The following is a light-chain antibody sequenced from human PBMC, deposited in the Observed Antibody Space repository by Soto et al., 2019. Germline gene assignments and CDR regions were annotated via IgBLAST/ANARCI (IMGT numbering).Light chain of an antibody. Sequence: EKVMTQSPATLSVSPGERATLSCRASQSVNSNLAWYQQKPGQAPRLLVYGATTRATGIPARFSGSGSGTEFTLTISSLQSEDFAVYYCQQYNDWPPLTVGGGTKVDIK. CDR2: GAT. V-gene: IGKV3-15*01. J-gene: IGKJ4*01. CDR1: QSVNSN. CDR3: QQYNDWPPLT.